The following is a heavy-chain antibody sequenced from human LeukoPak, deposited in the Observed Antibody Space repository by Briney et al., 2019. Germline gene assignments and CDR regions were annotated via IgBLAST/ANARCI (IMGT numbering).Heavy chain of an antibody. CDR2: INHSGST. J-gene: IGHJ4*02. CDR3: ASTGHYDSSGYYHPDYFDY. V-gene: IGHV4-34*01. CDR1: GGSFSGYH. D-gene: IGHD3-22*01. Sequence: SETLSLTCAVYGGSFSGYHWSWIRQPPGKGLEWIGEINHSGSTNYNPSLKSRVTISVDTSKNQFSLKLSSVTAADTAVYYCASTGHYDSSGYYHPDYFDYWGQGTLVTVSS.